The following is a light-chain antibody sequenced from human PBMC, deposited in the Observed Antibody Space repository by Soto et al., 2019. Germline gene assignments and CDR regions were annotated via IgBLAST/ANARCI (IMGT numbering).Light chain of an antibody. Sequence: QSALTQPASVSGSPGQSIAISCTGTSSDVGSYNYVSWYQQHPGKAPKLMIYGVDNRPSGVSNRFSGSKSGNTASLTISGLPAEDEADYYCTSLTTSDSWVFGGGTKLTVL. CDR1: SSDVGSYNY. J-gene: IGLJ3*02. CDR2: GVD. CDR3: TSLTTSDSWV. V-gene: IGLV2-14*01.